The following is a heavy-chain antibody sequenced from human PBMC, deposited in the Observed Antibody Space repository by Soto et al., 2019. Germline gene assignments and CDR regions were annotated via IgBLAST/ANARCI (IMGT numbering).Heavy chain of an antibody. CDR2: ISGKNGNT. D-gene: IGHD2-2*01. V-gene: IGHV1-18*04. CDR1: GYTFISHG. Sequence: GASVKVSCKASGYTFISHGISWVRQAPGQGLEWMGWISGKNGNTNYAQKFQGRVTLTTDTSTSTAYLELRSLRSDDTAVYYCARVSYYIVVVPDYGLDVWGQGTTVTVSS. CDR3: ARVSYYIVVVPDYGLDV. J-gene: IGHJ6*02.